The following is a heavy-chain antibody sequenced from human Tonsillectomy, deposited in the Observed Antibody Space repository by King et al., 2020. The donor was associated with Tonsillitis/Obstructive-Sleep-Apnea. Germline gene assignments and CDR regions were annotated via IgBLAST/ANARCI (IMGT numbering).Heavy chain of an antibody. CDR3: ARASGFWSGYRY. V-gene: IGHV3-21*01. CDR1: GFTFSSYN. J-gene: IGHJ4*02. D-gene: IGHD3-3*01. CDR2: ISSSSSYI. Sequence: VQLVESGGGLVKPGGSLRLSCAASGFTFSSYNMNWVSQAPGKGLEWVSSISSSSSYIYYADSVKGRVTISRDNAKNSLYMQMNSLRAEDTAVYYCARASGFWSGYRYWGQGTLVTVSS.